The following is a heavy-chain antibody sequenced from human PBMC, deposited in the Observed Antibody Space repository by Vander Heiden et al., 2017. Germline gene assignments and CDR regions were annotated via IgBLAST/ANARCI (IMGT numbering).Heavy chain of an antibody. CDR1: GFTCSGPW. Sequence: EVQLVESGGGLVQPGGSLRLSCSASGFTCSGPWMSWVRQAPGKGLEWVANIKQDGGEKVYVDSVKGRFTISRDNAKNSLYLQMSSLRAEDTAVYYCARVGRSGNFDYWGQGTLVTVSS. D-gene: IGHD6-13*01. J-gene: IGHJ4*02. CDR2: IKQDGGEK. CDR3: ARVGRSGNFDY. V-gene: IGHV3-7*01.